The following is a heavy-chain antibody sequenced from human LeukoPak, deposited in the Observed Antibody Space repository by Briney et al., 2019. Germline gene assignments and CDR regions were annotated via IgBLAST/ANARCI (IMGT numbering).Heavy chain of an antibody. CDR2: ISGSGGST. J-gene: IGHJ4*02. Sequence: GGSLRLSCAASGFTFSIYAMSWVRQAPGKGLEWVSTISGSGGSTYYADSVKGRFTISRDNSKNTLYLQMNSLRAEDTAVYYCAKPLIAVAVHYFDYWGQGTLVTVSS. CDR1: GFTFSIYA. D-gene: IGHD6-19*01. CDR3: AKPLIAVAVHYFDY. V-gene: IGHV3-23*01.